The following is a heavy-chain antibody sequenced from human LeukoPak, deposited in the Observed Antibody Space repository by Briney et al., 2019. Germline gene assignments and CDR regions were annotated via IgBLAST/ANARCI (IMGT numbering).Heavy chain of an antibody. V-gene: IGHV3-53*01. CDR3: AREFWFGELWGLFDY. Sequence: GGSLRLSCAASGFTVSSNYMSWVRQAPGKGLEWVSVIYSGGSTYYADSVKGRFTISRDNSKNTLYLQMNSLRAEDTAVYYCAREFWFGELWGLFDYGAQETLVTVSS. CDR1: GFTVSSNY. J-gene: IGHJ4*02. CDR2: IYSGGST. D-gene: IGHD3-10*01.